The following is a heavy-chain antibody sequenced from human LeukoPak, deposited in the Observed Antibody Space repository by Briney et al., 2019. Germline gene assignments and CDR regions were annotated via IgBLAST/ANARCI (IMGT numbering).Heavy chain of an antibody. V-gene: IGHV4-39*01. CDR1: GGSISSSSYY. CDR2: IYYSGNT. Sequence: SETLSLTCTVSGGSISSSSYYWGWIGQPPGKGLEWIGSIYYSGNTYYNPSLQSRVTISVDTSKDQFSLRLTPVTAADTAVYYCARHPFGYYGSANDHYYYYLDVWGKGTTVTVSS. J-gene: IGHJ6*03. CDR3: ARHPFGYYGSANDHYYYYLDV. D-gene: IGHD3-10*01.